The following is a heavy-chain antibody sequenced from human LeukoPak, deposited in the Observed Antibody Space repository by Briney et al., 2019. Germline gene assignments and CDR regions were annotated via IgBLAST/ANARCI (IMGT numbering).Heavy chain of an antibody. Sequence: SETLSLTCTVSGGSISSYYWSWIRQPPGKGLEWIGYIYYSGSTNYNPSLKSRVTISVDTSKNQFSLKLSSVTAADTAVYYCAGGQGAAGIVVADYWGQGTLVTVSS. D-gene: IGHD6-13*01. CDR3: AGGQGAAGIVVADY. V-gene: IGHV4-59*01. CDR1: GGSISSYY. CDR2: IYYSGST. J-gene: IGHJ4*02.